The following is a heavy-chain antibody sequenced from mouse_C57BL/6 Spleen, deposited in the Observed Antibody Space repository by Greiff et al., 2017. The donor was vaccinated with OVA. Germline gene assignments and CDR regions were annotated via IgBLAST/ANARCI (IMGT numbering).Heavy chain of an antibody. Sequence: EVQRVESGGDLVKPGGSLKLSCAASGFTFSSYGMSWVRQTPDKRLEWVATISSGGSYNYYPDSVKGRFTISRDNAKNTLYLQMSSLKSEDTAMYYCAREGNWAFAYWGQGTLVTVSA. CDR2: ISSGGSYN. CDR3: AREGNWAFAY. J-gene: IGHJ3*01. CDR1: GFTFSSYG. D-gene: IGHD4-1*01. V-gene: IGHV5-6*01.